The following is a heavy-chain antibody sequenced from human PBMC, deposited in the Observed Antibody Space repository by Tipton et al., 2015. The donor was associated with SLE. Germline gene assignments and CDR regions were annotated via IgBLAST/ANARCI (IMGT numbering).Heavy chain of an antibody. CDR2: IYYSGST. Sequence: LRLSCTVSGGSISSYYWSWIRQPPGKGLEWIGYIYYSGSTNYNPSLKSRVTILVDTSKNQFSLKLSSVTAADTAVYYCARGLSLRQRITIFGVVHWFDPWGQGTLVTVSS. V-gene: IGHV4-59*12. J-gene: IGHJ5*02. CDR3: ARGLSLRQRITIFGVVHWFDP. D-gene: IGHD3-3*01. CDR1: GGSISSYY.